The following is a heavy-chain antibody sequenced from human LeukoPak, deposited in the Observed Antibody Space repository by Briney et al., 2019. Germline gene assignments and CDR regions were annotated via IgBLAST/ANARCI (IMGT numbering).Heavy chain of an antibody. D-gene: IGHD1-26*01. CDR2: ISYDGSNK. J-gene: IGHJ4*02. V-gene: IGHV3-30*18. Sequence: LGGSLRLSCAASGFTFSSYGMHWVRQAPGKGLEWVAVISYDGSNKYYADSVKGRFTISRDNSKNTLYLQMNSLRAEDTAVYYCAKDQQWELLGYFDYWGQGTLVTVSS. CDR1: GFTFSSYG. CDR3: AKDQQWELLGYFDY.